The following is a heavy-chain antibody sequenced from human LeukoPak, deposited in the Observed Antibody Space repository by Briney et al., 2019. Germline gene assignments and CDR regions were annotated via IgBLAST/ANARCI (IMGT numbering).Heavy chain of an antibody. J-gene: IGHJ4*02. Sequence: GGSLRLSCAASGFTVSSNYMSWVRQAPGKGLEWVSAISGSGGSTYYADSVKGRFTISRDNSKNTLYLQMNSLRAEDTAVYYCAKKGAYYYGSGSYFQNWGQGTLVTVSS. D-gene: IGHD3-10*01. CDR1: GFTVSSNY. CDR2: ISGSGGST. V-gene: IGHV3-23*01. CDR3: AKKGAYYYGSGSYFQN.